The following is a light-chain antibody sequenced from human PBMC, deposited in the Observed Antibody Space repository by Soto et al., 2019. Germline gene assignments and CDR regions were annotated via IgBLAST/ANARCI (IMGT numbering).Light chain of an antibody. CDR2: GAS. Sequence: EIVMTQSPATLSVSPGERATLSCRASQSISSNLAWYQQKPGQAPRLLIYGASTSATGVPDRFSGSGSGTEFTLTIGSLQSEAFAVYYCHQYNTWPPALFIFGPVTTGDIK. CDR1: QSISSN. J-gene: IGKJ3*01. V-gene: IGKV3-15*01. CDR3: HQYNTWPPALFI.